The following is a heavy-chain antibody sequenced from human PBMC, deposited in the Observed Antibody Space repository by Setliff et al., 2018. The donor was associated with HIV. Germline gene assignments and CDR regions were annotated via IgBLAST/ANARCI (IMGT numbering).Heavy chain of an antibody. J-gene: IGHJ4*02. CDR2: INHIRST. D-gene: IGHD3-22*01. Sequence: LSLTCTVSGDSISSGGYYWSWIRQLPGKGLEWIGEINHIRSTNYNPSLKSRVTMSVDTSKNHFSLKLSSVTAADTAVYYCARSPDDYDSSGYYRAIDYWGQGMLVTVSS. CDR3: ARSPDDYDSSGYYRAIDY. CDR1: GDSISSGGYY. V-gene: IGHV4-31*02.